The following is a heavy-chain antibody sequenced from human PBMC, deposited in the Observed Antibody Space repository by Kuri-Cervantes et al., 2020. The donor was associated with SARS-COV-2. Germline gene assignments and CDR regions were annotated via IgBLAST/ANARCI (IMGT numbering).Heavy chain of an antibody. D-gene: IGHD2-8*02. J-gene: IGHJ4*02. CDR2: ISGSGGST. CDR1: GFTFSSYA. V-gene: IGHV3-23*01. CDR3: AKGTRERD. Sequence: GESLKISCAASGFTFSSYAMSWVRQAPGKGLEWVSAISGSGGSTYYADSVKGRFTITSDNSKNTLYLQMNSLRAEDTAVYYCAKGTRERDWGQGTLVTVSS.